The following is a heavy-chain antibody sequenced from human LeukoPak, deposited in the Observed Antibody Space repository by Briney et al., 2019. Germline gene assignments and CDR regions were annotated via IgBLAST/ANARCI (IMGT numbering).Heavy chain of an antibody. CDR3: AKDSVETLRGSRWPTGFDY. Sequence: GPSLRLSCAASGFTFSSYAMRWVRQAPGKGLEWVSAISGSGGSTSYADSVKGRFTISRDNSKNTLYLQMNSLRAEDTAVYYCAKDSVETLRGSRWPTGFDYWGQGTLVTVSS. J-gene: IGHJ4*02. V-gene: IGHV3-23*01. CDR2: ISGSGGST. D-gene: IGHD5-24*01. CDR1: GFTFSSYA.